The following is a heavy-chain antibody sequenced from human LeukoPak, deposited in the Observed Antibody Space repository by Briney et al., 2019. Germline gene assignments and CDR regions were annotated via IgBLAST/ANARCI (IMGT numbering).Heavy chain of an antibody. CDR3: ATGLPTDYYDSSGYYGRPFDY. V-gene: IGHV1-69*05. D-gene: IGHD3-22*01. J-gene: IGHJ4*02. Sequence: GASVKVSCKASGGTFSSYAISWVRQAPGQGLEWMGGIIPIFGTANYAQKFQGRVTITTDESTSTAYMELSSLRSEDTAVYYCATGLPTDYYDSSGYYGRPFDYWGQGTLVTVSS. CDR2: IIPIFGTA. CDR1: GGTFSSYA.